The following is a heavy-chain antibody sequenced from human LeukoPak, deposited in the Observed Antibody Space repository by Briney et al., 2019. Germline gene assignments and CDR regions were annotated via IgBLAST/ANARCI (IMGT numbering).Heavy chain of an antibody. CDR1: GFTFSSYA. J-gene: IGHJ6*02. CDR2: ISYDGSNK. CDR3: ARDGAHYYGMDV. V-gene: IGHV3-30*14. Sequence: GGSLRLSCAASGFTFSSYAMHWVRQAPGKGLEWVAVISYDGSNKYYADSVKGRFTISRDNSKNTLYLQMNSLRAEDTAVYYCARDGAHYYGMDVWGQGTTVTVSS. D-gene: IGHD4/OR15-4a*01.